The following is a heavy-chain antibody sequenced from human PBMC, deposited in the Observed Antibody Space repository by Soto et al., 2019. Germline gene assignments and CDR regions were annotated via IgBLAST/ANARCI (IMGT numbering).Heavy chain of an antibody. CDR1: GFPFSSYS. D-gene: IGHD1-1*01. CDR3: TRRTGTTYAP. V-gene: IGHV3-21*06. Sequence: EVQLVESGGGLVKPGGCLRLSCAASGFPFSSYSMSWVRQAPGKGLEWVSSITSSGFDIYYADSVKGLFSISRDNAKNSRYLQMNSLRDDDTAVYFCTRRTGTTYAPWGQGTLVTVSS. CDR2: ITSSGFDI. J-gene: IGHJ5*02.